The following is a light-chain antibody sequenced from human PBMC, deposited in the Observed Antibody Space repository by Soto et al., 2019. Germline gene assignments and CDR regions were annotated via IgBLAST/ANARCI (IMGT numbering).Light chain of an antibody. CDR1: QSVSSSY. V-gene: IGKV3-20*01. CDR2: GAS. J-gene: IGKJ4*01. CDR3: QQYGSSPN. Sequence: IVLTQSPGTLSLSPWERATLSCRASQSVSSSYLAWYQQKPGQAPRLLIYGASSRATGIPDRFSGSGSGTDFTLTITRLEPEDFAVYYCQQYGSSPNFGGGTKVDIK.